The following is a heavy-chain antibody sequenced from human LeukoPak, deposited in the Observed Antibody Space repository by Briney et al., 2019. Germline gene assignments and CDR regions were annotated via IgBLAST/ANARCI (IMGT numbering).Heavy chain of an antibody. D-gene: IGHD6-19*01. Sequence: ASVKVSCKAPGYTFTSYDINWVRQATGQGLEWMGWMNPNSGNTGYAQKFQGRVTMTRNTSISTAYMELSNLRSEDTAVYYCAREPTLQWLVLKNYYYYYGMDVWGQGTTVTVSS. V-gene: IGHV1-8*01. CDR1: GYTFTSYD. J-gene: IGHJ6*02. CDR3: AREPTLQWLVLKNYYYYYGMDV. CDR2: MNPNSGNT.